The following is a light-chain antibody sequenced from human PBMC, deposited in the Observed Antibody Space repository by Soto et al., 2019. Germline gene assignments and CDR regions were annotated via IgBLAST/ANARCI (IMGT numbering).Light chain of an antibody. J-gene: IGKJ2*01. CDR3: QQYGSSLYT. CDR1: QSVSSSY. V-gene: IGKV3-20*01. Sequence: EIVLTQSPGTLSLSPGERATLSCRASQSVSSSYLAWDQQKPGQAPRLLIYGASSRATGIPDRFSGSGSGTDFTLTISRLEPEDFAVYYCQQYGSSLYTFGQGTNLEIK. CDR2: GAS.